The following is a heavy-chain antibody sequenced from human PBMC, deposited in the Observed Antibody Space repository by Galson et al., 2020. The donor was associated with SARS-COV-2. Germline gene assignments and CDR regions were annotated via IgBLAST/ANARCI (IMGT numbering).Heavy chain of an antibody. CDR3: ARGDPYYYDSSTY. D-gene: IGHD3-22*01. Sequence: ASVKVSCKASGYTFTRYDINWVRQATGQGLEWMGWMNPSSGNVAYAPKFQGRVTMTRDISTSTVYMELSSLRSDDTAVYYCARGDPYYYDSSTYWGQGTLVTVSS. J-gene: IGHJ4*02. V-gene: IGHV1-8*01. CDR1: GYTFTRYD. CDR2: MNPSSGNV.